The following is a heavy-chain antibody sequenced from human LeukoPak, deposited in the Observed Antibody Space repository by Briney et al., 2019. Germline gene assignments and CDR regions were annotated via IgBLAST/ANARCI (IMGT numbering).Heavy chain of an antibody. J-gene: IGHJ4*02. CDR2: INPSGGST. D-gene: IGHD5-12*01. Sequence: ASVEVSCKASGYTFTSYYMHWVRQAPGQGLEWMGIINPSGGSTSYAQKFQGRVTMTRDTSTSTVYMELSSLRSEDTAVYYCARDGRGYSGYYNPDNPDYWGQGTLVTVSS. CDR3: ARDGRGYSGYYNPDNPDY. CDR1: GYTFTSYY. V-gene: IGHV1-46*01.